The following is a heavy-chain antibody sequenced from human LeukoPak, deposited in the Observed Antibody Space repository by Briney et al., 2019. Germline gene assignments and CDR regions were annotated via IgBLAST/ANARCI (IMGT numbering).Heavy chain of an antibody. Sequence: ETLSLTCTVSGYSISSDYYWAWIRQPPGKGLEWVANIKQDGSGKYYVDSVKGRFTISRDNAKNSLYLQMNSLRAEDTAVYYCAREYDSSGYYYANWGQGTLVTVSS. D-gene: IGHD3-22*01. V-gene: IGHV3-7*01. CDR1: GYSISSDY. CDR3: AREYDSSGYYYAN. J-gene: IGHJ4*02. CDR2: IKQDGSGK.